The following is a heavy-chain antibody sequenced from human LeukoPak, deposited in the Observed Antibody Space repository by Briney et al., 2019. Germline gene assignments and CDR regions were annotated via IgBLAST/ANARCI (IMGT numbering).Heavy chain of an antibody. CDR2: ISYDGSNK. V-gene: IGHV3-30*18. D-gene: IGHD6-13*01. CDR3: AKTQLATFDY. J-gene: IGHJ4*02. CDR1: GFTFSNYG. Sequence: GGSLRLSCAASGFTFSNYGIHWVRQAPGKGLEWVAVISYDGSNKYYADSVKGRFTISRDNSKNTLYLQMNSLRAEDTAVYYCAKTQLATFDYWGQGTLVTVSS.